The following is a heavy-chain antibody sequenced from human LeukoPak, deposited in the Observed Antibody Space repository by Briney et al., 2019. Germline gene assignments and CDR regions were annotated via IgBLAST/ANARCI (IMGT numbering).Heavy chain of an antibody. CDR2: IFYSGTT. CDR1: GGSISSTSYF. Sequence: SETLSFTCTVSGGSISSTSYFWGWIRQPPGKGLEWIGSIFYSGTTYYKPSLKSRLTISVDTSKNQFSLELSSVTAADTAVYYCARENLGYDYDTSGYYSDFDYWGQGTLVTVSS. CDR3: ARENLGYDYDTSGYYSDFDY. V-gene: IGHV4-39*02. D-gene: IGHD3-22*01. J-gene: IGHJ4*02.